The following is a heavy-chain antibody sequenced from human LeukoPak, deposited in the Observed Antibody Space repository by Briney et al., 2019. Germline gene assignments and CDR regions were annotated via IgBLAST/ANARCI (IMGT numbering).Heavy chain of an antibody. Sequence: QPGGSLRLSCAASGFTFSSYSMNWVRQAPGKGLEWVSYISSSSTIYYADSVKGRFTISRDNAKNSLYLQMNSLRAEDTAVYYCARAEYCSGGSCYYYYYGMDVWGQGTTVTVSS. CDR3: ARAEYCSGGSCYYYYYGMDV. J-gene: IGHJ6*02. D-gene: IGHD2-15*01. CDR1: GFTFSSYS. V-gene: IGHV3-48*04. CDR2: ISSSSTI.